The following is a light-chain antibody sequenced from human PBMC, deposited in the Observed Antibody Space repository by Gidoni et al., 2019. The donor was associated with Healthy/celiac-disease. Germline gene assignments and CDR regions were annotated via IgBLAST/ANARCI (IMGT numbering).Light chain of an antibody. CDR1: QSISSY. V-gene: IGKV1-39*01. CDR3: QQSYSTPPIA. J-gene: IGKJ5*01. CDR2: AAS. Sequence: DIQMTQSRSSLSASVGDRVTITCRASQSISSYLTWYQQKPGKAPKLLIYAASSLQSGVPSRFSGSGSGTDFTLTISSLQPEDFATYYCQQSYSTPPIAFGQGTRLEIK.